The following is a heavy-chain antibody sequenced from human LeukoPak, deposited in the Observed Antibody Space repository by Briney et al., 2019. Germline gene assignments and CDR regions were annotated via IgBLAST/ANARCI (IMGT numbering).Heavy chain of an antibody. CDR3: ARGGIVVVPAARPYNWFDP. CDR2: IIPIFGTA. Sequence: SVKVSCKASGGTFSSYAISWVRQAPGQGLEWMGGIIPIFGTANYAQKFQGRVTITADESTSTAYMELSSLRSEDTAVYYCARGGIVVVPAARPYNWFDPWGQGTLVTVSS. V-gene: IGHV1-69*13. D-gene: IGHD2-2*01. J-gene: IGHJ5*02. CDR1: GGTFSSYA.